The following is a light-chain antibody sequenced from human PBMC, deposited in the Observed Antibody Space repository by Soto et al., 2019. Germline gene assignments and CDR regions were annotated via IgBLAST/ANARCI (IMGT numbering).Light chain of an antibody. Sequence: DIQMTQSPSSLSASVGDRVSITCRASQGIRNDLGWYQQKPGKAPKRLIYAASSLQSGVPSRFSGSGSGTEFTLTISSLQPNDSATYYCQQYTTYWTFGQGTKVDI. CDR1: QGIRND. J-gene: IGKJ1*01. CDR2: AAS. V-gene: IGKV1-17*01. CDR3: QQYTTYWT.